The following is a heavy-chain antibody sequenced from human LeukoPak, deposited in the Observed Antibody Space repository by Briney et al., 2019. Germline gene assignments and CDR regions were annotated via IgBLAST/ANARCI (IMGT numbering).Heavy chain of an antibody. J-gene: IGHJ4*02. V-gene: IGHV3-33*01. CDR1: GFTFSSYG. CDR2: MWYDGSNK. CDR3: ARDLATVVTIAQFDY. D-gene: IGHD4-23*01. Sequence: GGSLRLSCAASGFTFSSYGMHWVRQAPGKGLEWVAVMWYDGSNKYYADSVKGRFTISRDNSKNTLYLQMNSLRAEDTAVYYCARDLATVVTIAQFDYWGQGTLVTVSS.